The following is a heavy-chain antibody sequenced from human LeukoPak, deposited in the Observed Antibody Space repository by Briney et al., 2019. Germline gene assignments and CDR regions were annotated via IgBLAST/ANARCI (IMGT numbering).Heavy chain of an antibody. Sequence: GGSLRLSCAASGFTFSSYWMPWVRQAPGKGLVWVSRINSDGSSTSYADSVKGRFTISRDNAKNTLYLQMNSLRAEDTAVYYCARAGYSYGYAYYFDYWGQGTLVTVSS. D-gene: IGHD5-18*01. CDR3: ARAGYSYGYAYYFDY. CDR1: GFTFSSYW. J-gene: IGHJ4*02. CDR2: INSDGSST. V-gene: IGHV3-74*01.